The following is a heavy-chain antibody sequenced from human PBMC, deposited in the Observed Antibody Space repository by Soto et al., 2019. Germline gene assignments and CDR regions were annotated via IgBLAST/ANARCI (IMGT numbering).Heavy chain of an antibody. V-gene: IGHV3-23*05. CDR1: GFSFNSYA. J-gene: IGHJ6*02. CDR2: INYNSSAT. CDR3: VKQRGSGKTYYYNMDA. Sequence: EVQLLESGGGLVQPGGSLRLSCETSGFSFNSYAMTWVRQAPGMGLEWVAGINYNSSATYHAQSVKGRFTISRDNSRNTVFRQMDSLGAADTAFYYCVKQRGSGKTYYYNMDAWGLGTTVIVSS. D-gene: IGHD3-10*01.